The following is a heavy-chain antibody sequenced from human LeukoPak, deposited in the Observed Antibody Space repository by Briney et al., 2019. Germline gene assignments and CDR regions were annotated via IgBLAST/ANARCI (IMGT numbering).Heavy chain of an antibody. D-gene: IGHD3-22*01. Sequence: PGGSLRLSCAASGFTLRSYAMHWVRQAPEKGLEYVSATSANGGRTYYANSVKGRFTISRDNSKSTLYLQMGDLRAEDMAVYYCAREDSSGYYPIEHWGQGILVTVSS. V-gene: IGHV3-64*01. CDR2: TSANGGRT. CDR1: GFTLRSYA. CDR3: AREDSSGYYPIEH. J-gene: IGHJ1*01.